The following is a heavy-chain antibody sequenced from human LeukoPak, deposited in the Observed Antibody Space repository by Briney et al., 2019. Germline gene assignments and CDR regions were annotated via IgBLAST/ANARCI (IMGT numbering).Heavy chain of an antibody. CDR2: FSGGAGST. J-gene: IGHJ4*02. CDR1: GFPFSTYG. V-gene: IGHV3-23*01. Sequence: GGSLRLSCVASGFPFSTYGMTWVRQAPGKGLEWVSTFSGGAGSTYYADSVKGRFTLSSDSSRNTVYFQLNNLRVEDTAIYYCARASWVSSTDAVRWGQGTLVTVSS. D-gene: IGHD3-16*01. CDR3: ARASWVSSTDAVR.